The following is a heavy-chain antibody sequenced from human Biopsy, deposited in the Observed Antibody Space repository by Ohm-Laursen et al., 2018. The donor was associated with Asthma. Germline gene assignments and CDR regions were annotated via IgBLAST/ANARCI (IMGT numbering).Heavy chain of an antibody. V-gene: IGHV3-11*01. CDR1: GFTFSDYY. D-gene: IGHD5-12*01. Sequence: GSLRLSCAASGFTFSDYYMSWIRQAPGKGLEWVSYISTGGTTINYADSVKGRFTIPRDNAKNSLYLQLNSLRAGDTAVYYCARARSGNYFDYWGQGTLVTVSS. CDR2: ISTGGTTI. J-gene: IGHJ4*02. CDR3: ARARSGNYFDY.